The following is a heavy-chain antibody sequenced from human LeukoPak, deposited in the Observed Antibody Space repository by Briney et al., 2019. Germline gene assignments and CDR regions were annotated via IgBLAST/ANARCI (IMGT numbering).Heavy chain of an antibody. CDR3: ARSRRYYGSGSYYKKRPNSYAFDI. CDR2: MNPNSGNT. V-gene: IGHV1-8*01. D-gene: IGHD3-10*01. J-gene: IGHJ3*02. CDR1: GYTFTSYD. Sequence: ASVKVSCKASGYTFTSYDINWVRQATGQGLEWMGWMNPNSGNTGYAQKFQGRVTMTRNTSISTAYMELSSLRSEDTAVYYCARSRRYYGSGSYYKKRPNSYAFDIWGQGTMVTVSS.